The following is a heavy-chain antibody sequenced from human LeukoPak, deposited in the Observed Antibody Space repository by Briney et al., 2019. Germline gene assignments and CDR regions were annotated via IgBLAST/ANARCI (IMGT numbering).Heavy chain of an antibody. D-gene: IGHD4-17*01. CDR3: AKDRYGDYLGSLDY. J-gene: IGHJ4*02. CDR1: GFTSYDYA. V-gene: IGHV3-9*02. Sequence: GGSLCLSCAASGFTSYDYAMGWVWQAPGKGLEWVSGISFNRGGIVYADSVKGRFTIYRDNAKNSLDLQMNSLRVEDTALYYCAKDRYGDYLGSLDYWGQGTLVAVSS. CDR2: ISFNRGGI.